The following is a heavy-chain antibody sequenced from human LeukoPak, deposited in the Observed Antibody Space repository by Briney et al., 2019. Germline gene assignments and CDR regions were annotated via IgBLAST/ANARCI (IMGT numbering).Heavy chain of an antibody. CDR2: INHSGST. Sequence: PSETLSLTCAVYGGSFSGYCWSWIRQPPGKGLEWIGEINHSGSTNYNPPLKSRVTISVDTSKNQFSLKLSSVTAADTAVYYCAILRPRYSIQHWGQGTLVTVSS. CDR3: AILRPRYSIQH. CDR1: GGSFSGYC. J-gene: IGHJ1*01. D-gene: IGHD4-17*01. V-gene: IGHV4-34*01.